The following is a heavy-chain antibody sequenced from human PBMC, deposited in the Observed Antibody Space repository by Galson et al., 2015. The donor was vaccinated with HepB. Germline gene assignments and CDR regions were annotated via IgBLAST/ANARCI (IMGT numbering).Heavy chain of an antibody. CDR3: ARPYAFSGSFHFDY. Sequence: QSGAEVKNPGDSLKISCKGSGYTLTNYWIGWVRRMPGKGLEWMGILYPGGSEIRYSPSFQGQITISADNSNSTAYLQWNNLKASDTAIYYCARPYAFSGSFHFDYWGQGTLVTVSS. V-gene: IGHV5-51*01. J-gene: IGHJ4*02. CDR1: GYTLTNYW. CDR2: LYPGGSEI. D-gene: IGHD5-12*01.